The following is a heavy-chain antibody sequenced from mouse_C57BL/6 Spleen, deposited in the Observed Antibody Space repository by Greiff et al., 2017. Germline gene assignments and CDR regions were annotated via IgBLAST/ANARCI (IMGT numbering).Heavy chain of an antibody. J-gene: IGHJ1*03. CDR2: INYDGSST. CDR3: ARDTGSGDWYFDV. Sequence: EVKVEESEGGLVQPGSSMKLSCTASGFTFSDYYMAWVRQVPEKGLEWVANINYDGSSTYYLDSLKSRFIISRDNAKNILYLQMSSLKSEDTATYYCARDTGSGDWYFDVWGTGTTVTVSS. CDR1: GFTFSDYY. V-gene: IGHV5-16*01. D-gene: IGHD1-1*01.